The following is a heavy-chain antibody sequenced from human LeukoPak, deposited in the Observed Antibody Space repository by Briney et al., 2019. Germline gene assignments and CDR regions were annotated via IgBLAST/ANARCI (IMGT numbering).Heavy chain of an antibody. D-gene: IGHD2-21*02. CDR2: IRYDGSNK. CDR3: AKDPLSLSVVTASIDY. CDR1: AFTFSSYG. J-gene: IGHJ4*02. Sequence: GGSLRLSCAASAFTFSSYGMHWVRQAPGRGLEWVAFIRYDGSNKYYADSVKGRFTISRDNSKNTLYLQMNSLRAEDTAVYYCAKDPLSLSVVTASIDYWGQGTLVTVSS. V-gene: IGHV3-30*02.